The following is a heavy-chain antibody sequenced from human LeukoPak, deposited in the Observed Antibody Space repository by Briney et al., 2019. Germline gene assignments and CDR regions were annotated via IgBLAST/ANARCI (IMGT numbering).Heavy chain of an antibody. J-gene: IGHJ3*02. D-gene: IGHD6-19*01. Sequence: GGSLRLSCAASGFTFSSHSMNWVRQAPGKGLEWVSYISSSSSYIYYADSVKGRFTISRDNAKNSLYLEMNSLRDEDTAVYYCARSVIAVAGYDAFDIWGQGTAVTVPS. V-gene: IGHV3-21*06. CDR2: ISSSSSYI. CDR1: GFTFSSHS. CDR3: ARSVIAVAGYDAFDI.